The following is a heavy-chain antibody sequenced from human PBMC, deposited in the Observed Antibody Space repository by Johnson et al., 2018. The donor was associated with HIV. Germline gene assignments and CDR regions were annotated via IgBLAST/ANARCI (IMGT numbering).Heavy chain of an antibody. D-gene: IGHD1-26*01. J-gene: IGHJ3*02. CDR1: GFTFSDYY. Sequence: QVQLVESGGGLVKPGGSLRLSCAASGFTFSDYYMSWIRQAPGKGLEWVSYISSSGSTIYYADSVQGRFTTSRDNAKNSLYLQMNSLRAEDTAVYYCAKRHGPIVGATHDAFDIWGQGTMVTVSS. CDR2: ISSSGSTI. V-gene: IGHV3-11*04. CDR3: AKRHGPIVGATHDAFDI.